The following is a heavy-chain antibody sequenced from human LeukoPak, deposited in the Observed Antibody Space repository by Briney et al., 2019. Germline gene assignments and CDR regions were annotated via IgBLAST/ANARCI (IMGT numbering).Heavy chain of an antibody. CDR2: IYSGGST. CDR3: ATRPGGDSGIFDF. Sequence: PGGSLRLSCAASGITFNNRCMNWVRQAPGKGLEWVSVIYSGGSTYYTDSVKGRFTISRDDSKNTVFLQMNSLRAEDTAVYYCATRPGGDSGIFDFWGRGTLVTVSS. J-gene: IGHJ4*02. V-gene: IGHV3-53*01. CDR1: GITFNNRC. D-gene: IGHD2-21*02.